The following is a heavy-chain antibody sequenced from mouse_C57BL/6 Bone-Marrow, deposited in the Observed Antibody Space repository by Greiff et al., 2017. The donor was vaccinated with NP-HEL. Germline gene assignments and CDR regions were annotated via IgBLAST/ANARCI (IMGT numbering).Heavy chain of an antibody. V-gene: IGHV1-81*01. Sequence: LQESGAELARPGASVKLSCKASGYTFTSYGISWVKQRTGQGLEWIGEIYPRSGNTYYNEKFKGKATLTADKSSSTAYMELRSLTSEDSAVYFCARRAYYYGSSFYYFDYWGQGTTLTVSS. CDR2: IYPRSGNT. J-gene: IGHJ2*01. D-gene: IGHD1-1*01. CDR1: GYTFTSYG. CDR3: ARRAYYYGSSFYYFDY.